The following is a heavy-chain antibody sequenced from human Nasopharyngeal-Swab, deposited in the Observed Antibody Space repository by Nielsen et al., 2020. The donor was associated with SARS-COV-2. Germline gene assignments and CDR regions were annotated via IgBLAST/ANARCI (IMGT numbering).Heavy chain of an antibody. Sequence: GESLKISCTASGFSFNNYGMHWVRQAPGKGLEWVAVISYEGSKKKYAESVEGRFTISRDFSKNTLYLQMNSLRPEDTAMYYCAKANVIFWFGQFKNDGFDIWGQVTMVVVSS. CDR1: GFSFNNYG. CDR2: ISYEGSKK. J-gene: IGHJ3*02. D-gene: IGHD3-10*01. CDR3: AKANVIFWFGQFKNDGFDI. V-gene: IGHV3-30*18.